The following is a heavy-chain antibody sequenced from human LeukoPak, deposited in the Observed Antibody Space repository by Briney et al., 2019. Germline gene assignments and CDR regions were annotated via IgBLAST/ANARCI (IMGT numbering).Heavy chain of an antibody. Sequence: SVKVSCKASGGTFSSYTISWVRQAPGQGLEWMGRIIPILGIANYAQKFQGRVTTTADKSTSTAYMELSSLRSEDTAVYYCASPRALYCSSTSCQTANGAFDIWGQGTMVTVSS. J-gene: IGHJ3*02. CDR1: GGTFSSYT. CDR3: ASPRALYCSSTSCQTANGAFDI. CDR2: IIPILGIA. D-gene: IGHD2-2*01. V-gene: IGHV1-69*02.